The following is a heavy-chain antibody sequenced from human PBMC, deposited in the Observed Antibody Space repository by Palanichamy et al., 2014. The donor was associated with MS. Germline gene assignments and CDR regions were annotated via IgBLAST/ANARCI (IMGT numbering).Heavy chain of an antibody. Sequence: QVQLVESGGGVVQPGRSLRLSCAASGFTFSSYGMHWVRQAPGKGLEWVAVISYDGSNKYHVDSVKGRFTISRDNSKNTLYLQMNSLRAEDTAVYYCAKGDYGGNPEVFDIWGQGTMVTVSS. CDR3: AKGDYGGNPEVFDI. J-gene: IGHJ3*02. CDR2: ISYDGSNK. V-gene: IGHV3-30*18. D-gene: IGHD4-23*01. CDR1: GFTFSSYG.